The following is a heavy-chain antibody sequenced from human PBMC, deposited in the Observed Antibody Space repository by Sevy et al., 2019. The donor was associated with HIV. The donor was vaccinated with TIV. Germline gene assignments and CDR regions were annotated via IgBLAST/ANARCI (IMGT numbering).Heavy chain of an antibody. J-gene: IGHJ6*02. V-gene: IGHV3-48*03. CDR2: ISSSGSTI. CDR3: ARVARGWFGELYYYYYGMDV. Sequence: GGSLRLSCAASGFTFSSYEMNWVCQAPGKGLEWVSYISSSGSTIYYADSVKGRFTISRDNAKNSLYLQMNSLRAEDTAVYYCARVARGWFGELYYYYYGMDVWGQGTTVTVSS. CDR1: GFTFSSYE. D-gene: IGHD3-10*01.